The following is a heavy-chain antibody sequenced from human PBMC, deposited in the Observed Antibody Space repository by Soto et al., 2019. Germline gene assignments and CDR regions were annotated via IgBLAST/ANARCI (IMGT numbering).Heavy chain of an antibody. Sequence: GGSLRLSCEASGFTFSRVSMNWVRQAPGKGLEWVASISSASSETWYADSVKGRFIISRDNAQNSLFLQMNTLRPEDSAIYYCARVAYWGPGTQVTVSS. CDR1: GFTFSRVS. CDR3: ARVAY. CDR2: ISSASSET. J-gene: IGHJ4*02. V-gene: IGHV3-21*01.